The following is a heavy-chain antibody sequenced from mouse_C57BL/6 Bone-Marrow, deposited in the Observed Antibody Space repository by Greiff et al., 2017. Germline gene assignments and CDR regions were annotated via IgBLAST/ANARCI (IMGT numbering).Heavy chain of an antibody. Sequence: QVQLQQPGAELVKPGASVKLSCKASGYTFTSYWMQWVKQRPGQGLEWIGEIDPSDSYTNYNQKFKGKATLTVDTSSSTAYMQLSSLTSEDSAVYYCARRDDYPYFDYWGQGTTLTVSS. CDR3: ARRDDYPYFDY. D-gene: IGHD2-4*01. CDR2: IDPSDSYT. CDR1: GYTFTSYW. V-gene: IGHV1-50*01. J-gene: IGHJ2*01.